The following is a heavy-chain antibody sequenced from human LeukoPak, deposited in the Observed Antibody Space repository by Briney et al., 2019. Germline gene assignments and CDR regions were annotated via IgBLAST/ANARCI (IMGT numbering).Heavy chain of an antibody. Sequence: GGSLRLSCAASGFTFSSNAMSWVRQAPGKGLEWVSGISGTGGITYYADSVKVRFTISRDNSKNTLYLQMNSLRAEDTAVYYCAKVAYYYDGSDYYYNYGMDVWGQGTTVAVSS. D-gene: IGHD3-22*01. V-gene: IGHV3-23*01. CDR2: ISGTGGIT. CDR1: GFTFSSNA. J-gene: IGHJ6*02. CDR3: AKVAYYYDGSDYYYNYGMDV.